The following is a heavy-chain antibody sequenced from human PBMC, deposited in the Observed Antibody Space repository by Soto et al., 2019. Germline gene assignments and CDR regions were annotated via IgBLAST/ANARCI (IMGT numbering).Heavy chain of an antibody. J-gene: IGHJ5*02. CDR3: ARGSQRAAAGTRTKRWFDP. D-gene: IGHD6-13*01. CDR1: GGSFSGYY. CDR2: INHSGST. Sequence: QVQLQQWGAGLLKPSETLSLTCAVYGGSFSGYYWSWIRQPPGKELEWIGEINHSGSTNYNPSLKSRVTISVDTSKNQFSLKLSSVTAADTAVYYCARGSQRAAAGTRTKRWFDPWGQGTLVTVSS. V-gene: IGHV4-34*01.